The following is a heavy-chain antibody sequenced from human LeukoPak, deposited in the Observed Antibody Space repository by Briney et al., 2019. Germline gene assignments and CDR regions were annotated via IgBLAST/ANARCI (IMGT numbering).Heavy chain of an antibody. Sequence: ASVKVSCKASGYTFTSYYLHWVRQAPGQGLEWMGWINPNSGGTNYAQKFQGRVTMTRDTSISTAHMELSRLRSDDTAEYYCARALYYDSSGYYSSSYYYFQHWGQGTLVTVSS. CDR2: INPNSGGT. CDR3: ARALYYDSSGYYSSSYYYFQH. CDR1: GYTFTSYY. J-gene: IGHJ1*01. D-gene: IGHD3-22*01. V-gene: IGHV1-2*02.